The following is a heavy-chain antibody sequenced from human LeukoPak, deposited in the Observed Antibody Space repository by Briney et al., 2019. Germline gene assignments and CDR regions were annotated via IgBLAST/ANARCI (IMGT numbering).Heavy chain of an antibody. D-gene: IGHD6-6*01. CDR2: INPSGGTT. CDR3: ARDLSRRGLYSSSSDYYYMDV. V-gene: IGHV1-46*01. CDR1: GYTFTSYY. J-gene: IGHJ6*03. Sequence: ASVKVSCKASGYTFTSYYMHWVRQAPGQGHEWMGIINPSGGTTSYAQKFQGRVTMTRDTSTSTVYMELSSLRSEDTAVYYCARDLSRRGLYSSSSDYYYMDVWGKGTTVTVS.